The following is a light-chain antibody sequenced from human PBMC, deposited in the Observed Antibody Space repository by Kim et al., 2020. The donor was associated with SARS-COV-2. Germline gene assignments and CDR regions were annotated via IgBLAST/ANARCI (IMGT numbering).Light chain of an antibody. J-gene: IGLJ1*01. Sequence: GRSIAISCAGTSSDVGGYNFVSWYQQLPGKAPKLMIYDVSSRPSGISDRFSGSKSGNSASLTISGLQAEDEADYYCASYTSRNTYVFGTGTKVTVL. CDR2: DVS. CDR1: SSDVGGYNF. V-gene: IGLV2-14*03. CDR3: ASYTSRNTYV.